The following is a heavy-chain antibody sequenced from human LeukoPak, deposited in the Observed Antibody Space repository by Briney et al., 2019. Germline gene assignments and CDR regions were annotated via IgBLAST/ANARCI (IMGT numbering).Heavy chain of an antibody. CDR3: ARGRGTFLLGNYYFYMDV. D-gene: IGHD3-3*02. CDR1: GDSIRSSAYY. CDR2: ISYSGSP. Sequence: PSETLSLTCTVSGDSIRSSAYYWSWIRQHPGTGLEWIGYISYSGSPYYNPSLKSRLTISLDTSKSQFSLRLSSVTAADTAVYYCARGRGTFLLGNYYFYMDVWGKGTTVTVSS. J-gene: IGHJ6*03. V-gene: IGHV4-31*03.